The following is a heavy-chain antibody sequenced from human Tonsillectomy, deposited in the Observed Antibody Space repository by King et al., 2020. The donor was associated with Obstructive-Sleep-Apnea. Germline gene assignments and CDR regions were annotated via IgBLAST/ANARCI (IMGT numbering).Heavy chain of an antibody. D-gene: IGHD2-15*01. CDR3: ARGTPAGVDY. Sequence: VQLVESGGGLVQPGGSLRLSCAASGFTFSSYSMNLVRQAPGKGLEWVSYISRSSSTIYYADAVKGRFTISRDNAKNSLYLQMNSLRAEDTAVYYCARGTPAGVDYWGQGTLVTVSS. CDR1: GFTFSSYS. V-gene: IGHV3-48*04. J-gene: IGHJ4*02. CDR2: ISRSSSTI.